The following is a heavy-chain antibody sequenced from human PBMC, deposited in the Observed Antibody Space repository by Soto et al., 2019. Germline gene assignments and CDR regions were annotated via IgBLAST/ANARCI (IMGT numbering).Heavy chain of an antibody. CDR2: VYYSGST. Sequence: SETLSLTCTVSGGSISSYYWSWIRQPPGKGLEWIGYVYYSGSTNYNPSLKSRVTISVDTSKNQFSLILSSVTAADTAVYYCGRELGRSGIAVWGQGTTVTVSS. CDR3: GRELGRSGIAV. D-gene: IGHD7-27*01. V-gene: IGHV4-59*01. CDR1: GGSISSYY. J-gene: IGHJ6*02.